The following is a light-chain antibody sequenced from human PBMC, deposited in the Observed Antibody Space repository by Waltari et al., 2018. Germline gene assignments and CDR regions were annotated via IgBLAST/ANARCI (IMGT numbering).Light chain of an antibody. CDR2: YAS. CDR1: QSISGW. Sequence: DIQMTQSPSTLSASVGGRVTITCRASQSISGWLAWYQQNPGKAPKLLISYASNLESGVPSRFSGGGSGTDFTLTISSLQPEDFATYYCQQYNTFPITFGQGTRLDIK. CDR3: QQYNTFPIT. V-gene: IGKV1-5*01. J-gene: IGKJ5*01.